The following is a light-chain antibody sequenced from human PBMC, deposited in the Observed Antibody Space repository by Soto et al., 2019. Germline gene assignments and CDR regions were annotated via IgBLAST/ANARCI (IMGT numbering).Light chain of an antibody. Sequence: EIVLTQSPDTLSLSPGERATLSCRASQSGFSTYLAWFQQKPGQAPRLLIYGASTRAAGVPDRFSGSGSATDFTLTIGRLEPEDFAVYYCHQYGNSPWTLGQGNLVE. J-gene: IGKJ1*01. V-gene: IGKV3-20*01. CDR1: QSGFSTY. CDR3: HQYGNSPWT. CDR2: GAS.